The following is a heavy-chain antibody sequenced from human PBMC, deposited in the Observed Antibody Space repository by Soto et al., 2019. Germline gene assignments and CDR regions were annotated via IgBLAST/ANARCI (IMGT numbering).Heavy chain of an antibody. V-gene: IGHV4-39*01. CDR1: GGSISSSSYY. J-gene: IGHJ4*02. Sequence: LSLTCTVSGGSISSSSYYWGWIRQPPGKGLEWIGSIYYSGSTYYNPSLKSRVTISVDTSKNQFSLKLSSVTAADTAVYYCARQTLGYSSSWYFDYWGQGTLVTVYS. CDR2: IYYSGST. D-gene: IGHD6-13*01. CDR3: ARQTLGYSSSWYFDY.